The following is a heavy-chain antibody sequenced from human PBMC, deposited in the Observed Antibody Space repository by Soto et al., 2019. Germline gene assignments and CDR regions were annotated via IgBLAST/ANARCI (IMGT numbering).Heavy chain of an antibody. J-gene: IGHJ4*02. CDR3: TTEPILNYYDSSGYYYDY. D-gene: IGHD3-22*01. CDR1: GFTFSNAW. Sequence: GGSLGLSCAASGFTFSNAWMSWVRQAPGKGLEWVGRIKSKTDGGTTDYAAPVKGRFTISRDDSKNTLYLQMNSLKTEDTAVYYCTTEPILNYYDSSGYYYDYWGQGTLVTVSS. V-gene: IGHV3-15*01. CDR2: IKSKTDGGTT.